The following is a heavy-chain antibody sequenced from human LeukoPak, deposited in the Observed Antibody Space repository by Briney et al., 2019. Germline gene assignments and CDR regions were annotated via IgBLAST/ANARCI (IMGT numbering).Heavy chain of an antibody. V-gene: IGHV1-69*05. CDR2: IVPIFGTE. CDR3: ARGTVTDNWFDP. J-gene: IGHJ5*02. Sequence: GSSVKVSCKASGGTFSSYAVSWVRQAPGQGLEWIGGIVPIFGTEDYAQKFQDRVTITMDESASTAYMDLSSLRSDDTAVYYCARGTVTDNWFDPWGQGTLVTVSS. CDR1: GGTFSSYA. D-gene: IGHD4-11*01.